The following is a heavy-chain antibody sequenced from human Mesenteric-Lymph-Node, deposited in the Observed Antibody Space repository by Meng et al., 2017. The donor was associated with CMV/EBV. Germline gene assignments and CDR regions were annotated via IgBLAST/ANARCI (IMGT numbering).Heavy chain of an antibody. D-gene: IGHD2-2*01. CDR2: IYYSGST. V-gene: IGHV4-59*12. Sequence: SETLSLTCTVSGGSISSYYWSWIRQPPGKGLEWIGYIYYSGSTNYNPSLKSRVTISVDTSKNQFSLKLSSVTAADTAVYYCARDHYCSSTSCYGYFDYWGQGTLVTVLL. J-gene: IGHJ4*02. CDR1: GGSISSYY. CDR3: ARDHYCSSTSCYGYFDY.